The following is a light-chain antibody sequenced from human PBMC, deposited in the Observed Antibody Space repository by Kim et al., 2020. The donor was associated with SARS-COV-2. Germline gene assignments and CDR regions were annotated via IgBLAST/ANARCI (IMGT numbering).Light chain of an antibody. J-gene: IGLJ2*01. CDR3: QSADSSGTYVV. Sequence: PGQTARITCSGDALPKQYAYWYQQKPGQAPVLVIYKDSERPSGIPELFSGSSSGTTVTLTISGVQAEDEADYYCQSADSSGTYVVFGGGTQLTVL. V-gene: IGLV3-25*03. CDR1: ALPKQY. CDR2: KDS.